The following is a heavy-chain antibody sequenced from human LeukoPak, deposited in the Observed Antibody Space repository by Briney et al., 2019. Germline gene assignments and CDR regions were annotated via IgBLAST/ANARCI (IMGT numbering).Heavy chain of an antibody. Sequence: ASVKVSCKASGYTFTSYGISWVRQAPGQGVEWMGWISAYNGNTNYAQKLQGRVTMTTDTSTSTAYMELRSLRSDDTAVYYCARGTRGSPNYYFDYWGQGTLVTVSS. J-gene: IGHJ4*02. CDR3: ARGTRGSPNYYFDY. CDR1: GYTFTSYG. CDR2: ISAYNGNT. D-gene: IGHD3-16*01. V-gene: IGHV1-18*01.